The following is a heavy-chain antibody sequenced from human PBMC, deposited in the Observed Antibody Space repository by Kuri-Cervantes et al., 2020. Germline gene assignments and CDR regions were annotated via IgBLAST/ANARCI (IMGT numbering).Heavy chain of an antibody. CDR1: GFTFSSYS. CDR2: ISSSSSYI. V-gene: IGHV3-21*01. CDR3: ARAWPGYGWLQNCPDY. Sequence: GASLMISCAASGFTFSSYSMNWVRQAPGKGLEWVSSISSSSSYIYYADSVKGRFTISRDNAKNSLYLQMNSLRAEDTAVYYCARAWPGYGWLQNCPDYWGQGTLVTVSS. J-gene: IGHJ4*02. D-gene: IGHD5-24*01.